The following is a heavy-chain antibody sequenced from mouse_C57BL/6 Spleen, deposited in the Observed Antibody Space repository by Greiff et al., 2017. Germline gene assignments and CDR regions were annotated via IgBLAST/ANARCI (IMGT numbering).Heavy chain of an antibody. D-gene: IGHD1-1*01. V-gene: IGHV5-17*01. CDR1: GFTFSDYG. CDR2: ISSGSSTI. Sequence: EVMLVESGGGLVKPGGSLKLSCAASGFTFSDYGMHWVRQAPEKGLEWVAYISSGSSTIYYADTVKGRFTISRDNAKNTLFLQMTSLRSEDTAMYYCAIRDYYGSSSYAMDYWGQGTSVTVSS. CDR3: AIRDYYGSSSYAMDY. J-gene: IGHJ4*01.